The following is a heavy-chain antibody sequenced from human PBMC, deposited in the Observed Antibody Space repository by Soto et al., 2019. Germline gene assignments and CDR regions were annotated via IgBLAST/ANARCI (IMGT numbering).Heavy chain of an antibody. CDR3: AGPLRLASSGYPLAY. J-gene: IGHJ4*02. CDR1: GYIFTSCA. V-gene: IGHV1-3*01. CDR2: INAGNGNT. D-gene: IGHD3-22*01. Sequence: ASVKVSCKASGYIFTSCAMHWVRQAPGQRLEWMGWINAGNGNTKYSQKFQGRVTITRDTSASTAYMELSSLRSEDTAVYYCAGPLRLASSGYPLAYWGQGTLVTVSS.